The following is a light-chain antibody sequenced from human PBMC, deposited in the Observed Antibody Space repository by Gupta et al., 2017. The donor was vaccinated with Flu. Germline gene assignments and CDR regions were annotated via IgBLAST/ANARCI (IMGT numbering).Light chain of an antibody. J-gene: IGLJ3*02. CDR2: DVN. V-gene: IGLV2-8*01. CDR3: RSYEGRNNWV. CDR1: TSDIGGYNY. Sequence: QFALTQPPSASGSPGQSVTISCTGTTSDIGGYNYVSWYQQHPGTAPKLISDDVNKRPSGVPARGDGYKSVKTASPNGSGLQADDDADYSCRSYEGRNNWVFGGGTKLTVL.